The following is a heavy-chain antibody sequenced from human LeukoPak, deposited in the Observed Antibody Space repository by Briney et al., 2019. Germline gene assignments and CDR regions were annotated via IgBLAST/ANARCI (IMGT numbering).Heavy chain of an antibody. V-gene: IGHV3-23*01. CDR3: AKREHSRGQFGMDV. J-gene: IGHJ6*02. Sequence: GGSLRLSCAASGFTFGTYGMTWVRQAPGKGLEWVSSITANGGSTYYADSVRGRFTIPRDNSKNTLYLQMDSLRADDTAVYYCAKREHSRGQFGMDVWGQGNTVTVSS. CDR2: ITANGGST. CDR1: GFTFGTYG. D-gene: IGHD6-6*01.